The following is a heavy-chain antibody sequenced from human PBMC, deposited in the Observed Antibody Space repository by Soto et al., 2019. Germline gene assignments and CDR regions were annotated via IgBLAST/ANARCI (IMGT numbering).Heavy chain of an antibody. CDR2: IRSKDYGGTT. J-gene: IGHJ4*02. V-gene: IGHV3-49*02. Sequence: GGSLRLSCATSGFTFTYFSISWVRQAPGRGLEWVGFIRSKDYGGTTEYAASVKGRFAISRDDSTGIAYLQMNSLKNEDTAVYYCTREIPYFDSWGQGTLVTSPQ. CDR1: GFTFTYFS. CDR3: TREIPYFDS.